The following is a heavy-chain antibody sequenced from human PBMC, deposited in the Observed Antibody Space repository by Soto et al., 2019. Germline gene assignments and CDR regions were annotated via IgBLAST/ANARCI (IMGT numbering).Heavy chain of an antibody. V-gene: IGHV4-30-4*01. CDR2: IFSSGTT. CDR1: VASISSGNKY. D-gene: IGHD3-16*01. J-gene: IGHJ6*02. Sequence: QVQLRESGTGLVMPSQTLSLTCTVSVASISSGNKYWRWIRQPPGKGLEWIGYIFSSGTTYYNPSLKSRLTMSLDASQNQCYLTLNSLTDADTAVYFCARVPSPFDYYYAMDVWGQGTTVTVSS. CDR3: ARVPSPFDYYYAMDV.